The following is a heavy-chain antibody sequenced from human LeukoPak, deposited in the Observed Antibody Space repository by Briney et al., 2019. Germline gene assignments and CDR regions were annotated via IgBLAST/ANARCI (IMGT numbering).Heavy chain of an antibody. V-gene: IGHV4-39*01. CDR3: ARHGNSNFDY. CDR1: GGSISHSSYY. Sequence: SETLSLTCTVSGGSISHSSYYWGWIRQPPGKGLEWIGSIFYGGSTYYNPSLKSRVTISVDTSKNQFSLKLSSVIAADTAVYYCARHGNSNFDYWGQGTLVTVTS. J-gene: IGHJ4*02. D-gene: IGHD1/OR15-1a*01. CDR2: IFYGGST.